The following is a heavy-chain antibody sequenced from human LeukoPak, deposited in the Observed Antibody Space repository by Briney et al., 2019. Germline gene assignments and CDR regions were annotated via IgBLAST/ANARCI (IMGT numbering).Heavy chain of an antibody. Sequence: ASVKVSCKASGYTFTSYYMHWVRQAPGQGLEWMGIINPSGGSTSYAQKFQGGVTMTRDTSTSTVYMELSSLRSEDTAVYYCARESAAPGGVANYFDYWGQGTLVTVSS. J-gene: IGHJ4*02. CDR2: INPSGGST. D-gene: IGHD2-8*02. CDR1: GYTFTSYY. CDR3: ARESAAPGGVANYFDY. V-gene: IGHV1-46*01.